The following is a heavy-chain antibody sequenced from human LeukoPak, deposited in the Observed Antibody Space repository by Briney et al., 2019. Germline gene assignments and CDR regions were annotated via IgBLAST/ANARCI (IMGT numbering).Heavy chain of an antibody. J-gene: IGHJ4*02. CDR2: IYYSGNT. CDR3: AGDILTGYYQFDY. D-gene: IGHD3-9*01. CDR1: GGSISSHY. Sequence: SETLSLTCTVSGGSISSHYWSWIRQPPGKGLEWIGYIYYSGNTNYNPSPKSRVTISVDTSKNQFSLKLSSVTAADTAVYYCAGDILTGYYQFDYWGQGTLVTVSS. V-gene: IGHV4-59*11.